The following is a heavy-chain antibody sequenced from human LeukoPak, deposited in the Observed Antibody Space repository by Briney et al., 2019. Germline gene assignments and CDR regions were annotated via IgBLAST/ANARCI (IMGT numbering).Heavy chain of an antibody. CDR3: AKTQLGYCSGGSCYLLFDF. CDR2: ISGSGGST. V-gene: IGHV3-23*01. D-gene: IGHD2-15*01. CDR1: GFTFSDYW. J-gene: IGHJ4*02. Sequence: GGSLRLSCAASGFTFSDYWMHWVRQAPGKGLEWVSVISGSGGSTYYADSVKGRFTISRDNSKNTLYLQMNSLRAEDTAVYYCAKTQLGYCSGGSCYLLFDFWGQGTLVTVSS.